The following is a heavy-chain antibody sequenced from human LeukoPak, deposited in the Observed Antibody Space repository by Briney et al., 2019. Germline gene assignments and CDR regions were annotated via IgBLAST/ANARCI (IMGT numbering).Heavy chain of an antibody. CDR2: IYYSGGT. CDR1: GGPISSYY. D-gene: IGHD3-10*01. Sequence: SETLSLTCTVSGGPISSYYWSCLRQPPGKGLEWIGYIYYSGGTSYNPSLKSRVTISIDTSKNQFSLRLSSVTAADTAVYYCAREGHIWFGDLGNVWGEGTTFTVSS. V-gene: IGHV4-59*01. J-gene: IGHJ6*04. CDR3: AREGHIWFGDLGNV.